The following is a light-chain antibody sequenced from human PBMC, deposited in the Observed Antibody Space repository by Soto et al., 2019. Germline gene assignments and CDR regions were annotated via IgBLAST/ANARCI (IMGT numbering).Light chain of an antibody. CDR2: DNE. Sequence: QSALTQPPSVSAASGQKVTISCSGSRSNIGDNYVSWYQLLPGAAPKLLISDNERRPSGIPDRFSGSKSGTTATLAIAGLQTADEAEYYCGTWDTSLSAYVFAAGTKVTVL. CDR3: GTWDTSLSAYV. J-gene: IGLJ1*01. CDR1: RSNIGDNY. V-gene: IGLV1-51*01.